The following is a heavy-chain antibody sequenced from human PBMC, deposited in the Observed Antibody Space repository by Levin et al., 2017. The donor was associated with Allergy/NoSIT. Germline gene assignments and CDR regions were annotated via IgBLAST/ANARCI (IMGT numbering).Heavy chain of an antibody. Sequence: GGSLRLSCAASGFTFDDNGMSWVRQAPGKGLEWVSGINWNGGSTGYADSVKGRFTISRDNAKNSLYLQMNSLRAEDTALYHCARVRYGSGSYIFDYWGQGTLVTVSS. V-gene: IGHV3-20*01. D-gene: IGHD3-10*01. CDR3: ARVRYGSGSYIFDY. J-gene: IGHJ4*02. CDR1: GFTFDDNG. CDR2: INWNGGST.